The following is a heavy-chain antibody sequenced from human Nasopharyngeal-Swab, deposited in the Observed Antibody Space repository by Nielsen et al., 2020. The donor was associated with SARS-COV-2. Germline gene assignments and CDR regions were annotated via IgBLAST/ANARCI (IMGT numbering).Heavy chain of an antibody. CDR2: VYYYSGTT. D-gene: IGHD4-17*01. CDR3: ARRPTGYGDYYFDS. V-gene: IGHV4-59*08. J-gene: IGHJ4*02. Sequence: WIPQPPGKGLEWIGYVYYYSGTTNSNPSLKSRVTISMDTSKKQFSLQMSSVTTADTAVYYCARRPTGYGDYYFDSWGQGTLVTVSS.